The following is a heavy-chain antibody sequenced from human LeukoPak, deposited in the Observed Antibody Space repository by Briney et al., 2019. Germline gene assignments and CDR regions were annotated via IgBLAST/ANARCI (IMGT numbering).Heavy chain of an antibody. CDR3: ARGRQYYYGPTLYHFDY. CDR2: ISAYNGNT. CDR1: GSTFIDYY. D-gene: IGHD3-10*01. Sequence: GASVKVSCKASGSTFIDYYIHWVRQAPGQGLEWMGWISAYNGNTNYAQKLQGRVTMTTDTSTSTAYMELRSLRSDDTAVYYCARGRQYYYGPTLYHFDYWGQGTLVTVSS. V-gene: IGHV1-18*04. J-gene: IGHJ4*02.